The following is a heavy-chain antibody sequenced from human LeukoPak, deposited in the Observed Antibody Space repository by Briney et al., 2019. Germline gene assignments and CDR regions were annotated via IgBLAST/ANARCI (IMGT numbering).Heavy chain of an antibody. V-gene: IGHV3-7*05. CDR1: GFTFSNYW. CDR2: IKQDGSDK. CDR3: TRGAGSSDY. D-gene: IGHD1-26*01. J-gene: IGHJ4*02. Sequence: GGSLRLSCAASGFTFSNYWMSWARQAPGKGLEWVASIKQDGSDKYYVDSVKGRFTFSRDNAKNSLYLQMNSLRAEDTAVYYCTRGAGSSDYWGQGTLVTVSS.